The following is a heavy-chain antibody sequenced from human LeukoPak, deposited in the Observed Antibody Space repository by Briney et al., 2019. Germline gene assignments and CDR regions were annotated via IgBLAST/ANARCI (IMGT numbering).Heavy chain of an antibody. Sequence: SESLSLTCAVSGYSMRSSRYYWGCLRQPPGKGLEWLVSIYHSGSTYYNPSLKSLVTIPVDTSKNQFSLKMTSVTAADTAVYYCARNYSMEIYYDSSDYFGAFDMWGQGTMVTVSS. CDR3: ARNYSMEIYYDSSDYFGAFDM. CDR2: IYHSGST. D-gene: IGHD3-22*01. J-gene: IGHJ3*02. CDR1: GYSMRSSRYY. V-gene: IGHV4-39*07.